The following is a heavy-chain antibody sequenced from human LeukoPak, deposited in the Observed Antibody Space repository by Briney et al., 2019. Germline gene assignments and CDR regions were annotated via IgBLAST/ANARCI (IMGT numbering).Heavy chain of an antibody. Sequence: GGSLRLSCAASGFPLSSYSINWVRQAPGKGLEWVSYISSSGSAIYYVDSVKGRFTVYRDNAKNSLFLQMNSPRAEDTAVYYCVRVKGSYFDYWGQGALVTVSS. CDR2: ISSSGSAI. CDR1: GFPLSSYS. CDR3: VRVKGSYFDY. V-gene: IGHV3-48*01. D-gene: IGHD2-15*01. J-gene: IGHJ4*02.